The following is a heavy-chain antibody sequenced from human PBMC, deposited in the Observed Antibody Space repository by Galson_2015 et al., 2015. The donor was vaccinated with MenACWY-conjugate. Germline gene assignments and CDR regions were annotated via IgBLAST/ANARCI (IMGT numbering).Heavy chain of an antibody. Sequence: SVKVSCKASGGTFSSYAISWVRQAPGQGLEWMGGIIPIFGTANYAQKFQGRVTITAGESTSTAYMELSSLRSEDTAVYYCAREGVETVTTSGAFDYWGQGTLVTVSS. CDR1: GGTFSSYA. J-gene: IGHJ4*02. CDR3: AREGVETVTTSGAFDY. CDR2: IIPIFGTA. V-gene: IGHV1-69*13. D-gene: IGHD4-11*01.